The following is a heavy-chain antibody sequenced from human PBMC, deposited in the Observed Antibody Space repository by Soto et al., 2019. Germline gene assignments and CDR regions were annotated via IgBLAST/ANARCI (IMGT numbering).Heavy chain of an antibody. CDR2: ISSNSAYI. CDR1: GFTFRSFT. Sequence: LRLSCAASGFTFRSFTMNWVRQAPGKGLEWVSTISSNSAYIYYTDALRGRFTISRDNAKNSLHLQMNSLRAEDTAVYYCTRDASRDSSARGWFDPWGPGTLVTSPQ. D-gene: IGHD6-13*01. V-gene: IGHV3-21*01. J-gene: IGHJ5*02. CDR3: TRDASRDSSARGWFDP.